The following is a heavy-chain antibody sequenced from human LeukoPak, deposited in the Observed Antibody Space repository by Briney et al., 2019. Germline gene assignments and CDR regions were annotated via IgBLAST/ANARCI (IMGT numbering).Heavy chain of an antibody. CDR1: GGTFSSYA. D-gene: IGHD6-19*01. CDR3: AREGAVAGTNAFDI. J-gene: IGHJ3*02. CDR2: IIPIFGTA. Sequence: LVKVSCKASGGTFSSYAISWVRQAPGQGLEWMGGIIPIFGTANYAQKFQGRVTITADESTSTAYMELSSLRSEDTAVYYCAREGAVAGTNAFDIWGQGTMVTVSS. V-gene: IGHV1-69*01.